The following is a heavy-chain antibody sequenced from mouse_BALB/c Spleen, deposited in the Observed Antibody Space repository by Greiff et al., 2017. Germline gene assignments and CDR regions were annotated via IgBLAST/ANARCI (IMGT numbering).Heavy chain of an antibody. V-gene: IGHV7-3*02. CDR3: ARDGDGNYFDY. CDR1: GFTFTDYY. D-gene: IGHD2-1*01. CDR2: IRNKANGYTT. J-gene: IGHJ2*01. Sequence: EVQGVESGGGLVQPGGSLRLSCATSGFTFTDYYMSWVRQPPGKALEWLGFIRNKANGYTTEYSASVKGRFTISRDNSQSILYLQMNTLRAEDSATYYCARDGDGNYFDYWGQGTTLTVSS.